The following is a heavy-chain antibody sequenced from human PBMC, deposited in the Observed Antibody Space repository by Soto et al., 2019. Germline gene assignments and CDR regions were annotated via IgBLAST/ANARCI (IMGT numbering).Heavy chain of an antibody. CDR2: ITFGGGST. D-gene: IGHD3-9*01. J-gene: IGHJ6*03. V-gene: IGHV3-23*01. CDR1: GFTFSSYA. CDR3: GRRGDNYYQEEV. Sequence: GGSLRLSCAASGFTFSSYAMSWARQAPGKELEWVAGITFGGGSTCYADSVKGRFTISRDNSKNTLYLEMNSLRVEDTADYYWGRRGDNYYQEEVWGKRAPGT.